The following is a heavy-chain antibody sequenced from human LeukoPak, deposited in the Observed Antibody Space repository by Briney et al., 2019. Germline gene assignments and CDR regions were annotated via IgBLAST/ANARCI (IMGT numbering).Heavy chain of an antibody. CDR1: GFTFSTYN. CDR2: ISGSSTKI. Sequence: GGSLRLFCAASGFTFSTYNMNWVRQAPGKGVEWVSSISGSSTKIYYADSFKGRFTISRDNAKNSVDLKMNSLRPEDTAVYYCARDGDYADYKDYWGQGTLVTVSS. CDR3: ARDGDYADYKDY. J-gene: IGHJ4*02. D-gene: IGHD4-17*01. V-gene: IGHV3-21*01.